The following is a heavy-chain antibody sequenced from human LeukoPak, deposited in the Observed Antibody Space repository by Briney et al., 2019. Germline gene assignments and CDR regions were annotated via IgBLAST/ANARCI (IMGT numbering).Heavy chain of an antibody. CDR3: ARSYRDAFDI. D-gene: IGHD1-26*01. Sequence: PGASVKVSCKASGYTFTGYYIHWVRQAPGQGLEWMGKINPSGGNTRYAQKFQGRVTMTRDMSTSTVYMELSSLRSEDTALFYCARSYRDAFDIWGQGTMVTVSS. CDR2: INPSGGNT. CDR1: GYTFTGYY. V-gene: IGHV1-46*01. J-gene: IGHJ3*02.